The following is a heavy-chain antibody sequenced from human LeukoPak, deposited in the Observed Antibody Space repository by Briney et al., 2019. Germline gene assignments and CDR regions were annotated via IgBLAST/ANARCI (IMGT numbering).Heavy chain of an antibody. Sequence: SETLSLTCTVSGGSISSGEYYWGWIRQPPGKGLVWIGYIYKSGSTSFNPSLKSRLTISVDTSKNQFSLKLSSVTAADTALYYCARGLYSYDSGSYVWFDPWGQGTLVTVSS. CDR1: GGSISSGEYY. V-gene: IGHV4-30-4*01. J-gene: IGHJ5*02. CDR3: ARGLYSYDSGSYVWFDP. CDR2: IYKSGST. D-gene: IGHD3-10*01.